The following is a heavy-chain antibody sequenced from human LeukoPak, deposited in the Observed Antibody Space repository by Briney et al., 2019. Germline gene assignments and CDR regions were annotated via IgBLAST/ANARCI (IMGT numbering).Heavy chain of an antibody. V-gene: IGHV3-33*01. D-gene: IGHD2-2*01. Sequence: GGSLRLSCAASGFTFSSYGMHWVRQAPGKGLEWVAVIWYDGSNKYYADSVKGRFTISRDNSKNTLYLQMNSLRAEDTAVYYCARAFCSSTSCNLLDYWGQGTLVTVSS. J-gene: IGHJ4*02. CDR3: ARAFCSSTSCNLLDY. CDR1: GFTFSSYG. CDR2: IWYDGSNK.